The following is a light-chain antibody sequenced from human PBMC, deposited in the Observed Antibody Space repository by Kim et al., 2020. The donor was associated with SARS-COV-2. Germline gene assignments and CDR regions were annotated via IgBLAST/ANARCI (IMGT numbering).Light chain of an antibody. V-gene: IGLV2-14*03. CDR1: SSDVGVYNY. J-gene: IGLJ1*01. CDR2: DVS. CDR3: SSYTSSSTLHV. Sequence: QSSPISSPETSSDVGVYNYVSWYQQHPGKAPKLMIYDVSNRPSGVSNRFSGSKSGNTASLTISGLQAEDEADYYCSSYTSSSTLHVFGTGTKVTVL.